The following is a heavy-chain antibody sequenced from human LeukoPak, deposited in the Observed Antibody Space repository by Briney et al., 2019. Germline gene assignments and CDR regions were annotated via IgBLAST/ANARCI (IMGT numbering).Heavy chain of an antibody. D-gene: IGHD1-26*01. CDR3: ARGRWEVDY. Sequence: PSETLSLTCAVYGGSFSGYYWSWIRQPLGKGLEWIGEINHSGSTNYNPSLKSRVTISVDTSKNQFSLKLSSVTAADTAVYHCARGRWEVDYWGQGTLVTVSS. CDR1: GGSFSGYY. V-gene: IGHV4-34*01. CDR2: INHSGST. J-gene: IGHJ4*02.